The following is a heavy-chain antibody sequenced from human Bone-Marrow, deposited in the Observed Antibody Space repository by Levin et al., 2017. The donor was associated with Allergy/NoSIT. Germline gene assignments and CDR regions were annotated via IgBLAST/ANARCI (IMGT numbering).Heavy chain of an antibody. CDR2: IHETGST. V-gene: IGHV4-38-2*02. CDR1: GYSIRSDYY. CDR3: AREYYMDV. J-gene: IGHJ6*03. Sequence: SQTLSLTCAVSGYSIRSDYYWGWIRQPPGTGLEWIGNIHETGSTKYNPSLKSRVTISVDTSKNQFSLQLNSVTAADTAVYFCAREYYMDVWGKGTTVTVSS.